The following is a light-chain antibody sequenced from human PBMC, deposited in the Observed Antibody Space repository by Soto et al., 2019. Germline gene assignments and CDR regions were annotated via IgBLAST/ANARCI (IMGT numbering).Light chain of an antibody. J-gene: IGKJ1*01. Sequence: DIQMTQSPSSLSASVGDRVTITCRASQGISNYLAWYQQKPGKVPKLLIYAASTLQSGVPSRFSGSGSGTDFTIPISSLQPADVASYYCQKYDSATQTFGQGTKVEIK. CDR2: AAS. CDR3: QKYDSATQT. V-gene: IGKV1-27*01. CDR1: QGISNY.